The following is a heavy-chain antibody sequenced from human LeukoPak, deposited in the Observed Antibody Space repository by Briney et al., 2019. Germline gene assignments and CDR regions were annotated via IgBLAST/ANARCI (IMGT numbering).Heavy chain of an antibody. Sequence: GGSLRLSCAASGFTFSSYAMSWVRQAPGRGLEWVSFIYSAGSTHYSDSVKGRFTISIDNSKNTLYLQMNSLRAEDTAVYYCARRAGAYTHPYDYWGQGTLVTVS. CDR1: GFTFSSYA. CDR2: IYSAGST. CDR3: ARRAGAYTHPYDY. J-gene: IGHJ4*02. D-gene: IGHD3-16*01. V-gene: IGHV3-53*01.